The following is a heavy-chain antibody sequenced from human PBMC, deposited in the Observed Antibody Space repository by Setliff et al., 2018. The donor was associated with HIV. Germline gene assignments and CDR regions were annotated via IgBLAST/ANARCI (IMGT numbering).Heavy chain of an antibody. V-gene: IGHV4-59*11. CDR1: GGSISSHY. CDR2: IYYSGST. J-gene: IGHJ6*02. Sequence: SETLSLTCTVSGGSISSHYWSWIRQPPGKGLEWIGYIYYSGSTNYNPSLKRRVTISVDTSKNQFSLKLSSVTAADTAVYYCARDPGRYNGMDVWGQGTTVTVSS. CDR3: ARDPGRYNGMDV. D-gene: IGHD1-20*01.